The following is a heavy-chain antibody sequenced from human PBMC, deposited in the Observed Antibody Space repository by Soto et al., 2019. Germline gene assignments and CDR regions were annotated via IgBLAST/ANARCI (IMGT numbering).Heavy chain of an antibody. CDR3: ATSMGQGGNDY. D-gene: IGHD3-10*01. J-gene: IGHJ4*02. CDR2: IKRDGSEK. CDR1: GFTFSDYW. V-gene: IGHV3-7*02. Sequence: EVQLVESGGGLVQPGGSLRLSCAASGFTFSDYWMSWVRQAPGKGLECVANIKRDGSEKYYVDPVKGRFTISRDNAKNSLYLQMNSLRAEDTAVYYCATSMGQGGNDYWGQGTLVTVSS.